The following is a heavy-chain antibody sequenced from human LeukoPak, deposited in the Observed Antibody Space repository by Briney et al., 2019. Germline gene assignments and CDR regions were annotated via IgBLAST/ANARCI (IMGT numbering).Heavy chain of an antibody. CDR3: ARASTPKVGATIYYFDY. J-gene: IGHJ4*02. Sequence: GASLKVSCKASGYTFTSYILNWVRQAPGQGLECMGWINTNTGNPTYAQGFTGRFVFSLDTSVSTAYLQISSLKAEDTALYYCARASTPKVGATIYYFDYWGQGTLVTVSS. D-gene: IGHD1-26*01. V-gene: IGHV7-4-1*02. CDR2: INTNTGNP. CDR1: GYTFTSYI.